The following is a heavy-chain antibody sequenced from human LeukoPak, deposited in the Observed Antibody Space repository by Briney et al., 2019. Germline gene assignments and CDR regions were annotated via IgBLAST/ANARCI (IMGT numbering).Heavy chain of an antibody. J-gene: IGHJ4*02. D-gene: IGHD5-12*01. CDR1: GYTFTSYG. CDR2: ISAYNGNT. V-gene: IGHV1-18*01. Sequence: ASVKVSCKASGYTFTSYGISWVRQAPGQGLEWRGWISAYNGNTNYAQKLQGRVTMTTVTSTSTAYMELRSLRSDDTAVYYCARLLSLRGYSGHDSDFDYWGQGTLVTVSS. CDR3: ARLLSLRGYSGHDSDFDY.